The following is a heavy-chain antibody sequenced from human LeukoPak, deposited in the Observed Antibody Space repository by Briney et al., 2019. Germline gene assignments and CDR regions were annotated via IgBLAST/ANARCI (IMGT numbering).Heavy chain of an antibody. CDR2: IKQDGSEK. V-gene: IGHV3-7*03. CDR3: ARDGFGTGSN. Sequence: GGSLRLSCAASGLTFSNYWMDWVRQAPGKGLEWVANIKQDGSEKNYVDSVKGRFIISRDNAKNSLYLQMNTLRADDTAVYYCARDGFGTGSNWGQGTLVTVSA. D-gene: IGHD3-16*01. J-gene: IGHJ4*02. CDR1: GLTFSNYW.